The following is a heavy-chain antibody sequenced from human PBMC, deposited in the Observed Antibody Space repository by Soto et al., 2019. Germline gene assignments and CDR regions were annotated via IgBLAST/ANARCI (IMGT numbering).Heavy chain of an antibody. CDR2: INPSGGST. CDR1: GYTFTSYY. D-gene: IGHD3-22*01. Sequence: ASMKVSCKASGYTFTSYYMHWVRQAPGQGLEWMGIINPSGGSTSYAQKFQGRVTMTRDTSTSTVYMELSSLRSEDTAVYYCARDQDYYGSSPNKFDYCGKGPLLTVST. V-gene: IGHV1-46*01. CDR3: ARDQDYYGSSPNKFDY. J-gene: IGHJ4*02.